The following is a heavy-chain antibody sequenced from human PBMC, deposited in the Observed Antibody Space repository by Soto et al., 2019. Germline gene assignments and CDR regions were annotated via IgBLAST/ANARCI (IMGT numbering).Heavy chain of an antibody. D-gene: IGHD6-19*01. J-gene: IGHJ1*01. CDR1: GGTFSSYA. CDR2: IIPIFGTA. Sequence: QVQLVQSGAEVKKPGSSVKVSCKASGGTFSSYAISWVRQAPGQGLEWMGGIIPIFGTANYAQKFQGRVTITADESTSTAYMELSSLRSEDTAVYYCARDRKEDSIGWACCFQHWGQGTLVTVSS. V-gene: IGHV1-69*12. CDR3: ARDRKEDSIGWACCFQH.